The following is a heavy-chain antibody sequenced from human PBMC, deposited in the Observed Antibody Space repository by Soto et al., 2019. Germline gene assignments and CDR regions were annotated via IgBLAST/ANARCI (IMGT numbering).Heavy chain of an antibody. V-gene: IGHV1-2*04. D-gene: IGHD2-2*01. Sequence: GASVKVSCKASGYTFTGYYMHWVRQAPGQGLEWMGWINPNSGGTNYAQKFQGWVTMTRDTSISTAYMELSRLRSDDTAVYYCARDGPVSLGAEPYYMDVWGKGTTVTVSS. CDR3: ARDGPVSLGAEPYYMDV. J-gene: IGHJ6*03. CDR2: INPNSGGT. CDR1: GYTFTGYY.